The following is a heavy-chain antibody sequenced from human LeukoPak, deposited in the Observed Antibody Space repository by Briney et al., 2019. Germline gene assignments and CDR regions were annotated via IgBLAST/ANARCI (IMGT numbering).Heavy chain of an antibody. J-gene: IGHJ6*03. CDR1: GFTFSSYW. V-gene: IGHV3-74*01. Sequence: GGSLRLSCAASGFTFSSYWMHWVRHAPGKGLVWVSRINSDGSSTSYADSVKGRFTISRDNAKNTLYLQMNSLRAEDTAVYYCARAATDFWSGYYTDYYYMDVWGKGTTVTVSS. CDR2: INSDGSST. CDR3: ARAATDFWSGYYTDYYYMDV. D-gene: IGHD3-3*01.